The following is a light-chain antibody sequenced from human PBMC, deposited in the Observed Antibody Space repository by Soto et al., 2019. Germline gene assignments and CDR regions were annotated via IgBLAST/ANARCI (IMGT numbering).Light chain of an antibody. Sequence: PSPLALSPGGTGPLSRRASQTVSNNYLAWCQQKPGQAPRVIMYGASRRATGIPDRFSGGGSGTDFTLTISRLEPEDFAVYFCQQSAGPPTPFGQGTRLEI. CDR1: QTVSNNY. V-gene: IGKV3-20*01. CDR3: QQSAGPPTP. J-gene: IGKJ5*01. CDR2: GAS.